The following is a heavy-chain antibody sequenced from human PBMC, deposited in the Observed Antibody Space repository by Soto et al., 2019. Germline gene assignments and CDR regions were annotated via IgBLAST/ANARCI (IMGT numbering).Heavy chain of an antibody. D-gene: IGHD4-4*01. J-gene: IGHJ4*02. CDR3: ASARLHYRTIDY. CDR2: IYDSGST. Sequence: SETLSLTCTVPGGSISSGDYCWAWIRQPPGKGLEWIGYIYDSGSTYDNPSLRNRLTISVDTSKNQFSLKLSLVTSADTAVYYCASARLHYRTIDYWGQGTLVTVSS. CDR1: GGSISSGDYC. V-gene: IGHV4-30-4*01.